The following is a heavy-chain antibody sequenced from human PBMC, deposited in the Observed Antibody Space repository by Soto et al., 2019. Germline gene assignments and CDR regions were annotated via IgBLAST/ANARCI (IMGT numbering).Heavy chain of an antibody. V-gene: IGHV3-11*01. J-gene: IGHJ6*03. Sequence: GGSLRLSCAASGFTFSDYYMSWIRQAPGKGLEWVSYISSSGSTIYYADSVKGRFTISRDNAKNSLYLQMNSLRAEDTAVYYCARSAGVEPNYYYYMDVWGKGTTVTVSS. CDR3: ARSAGVEPNYYYYMDV. CDR2: ISSSGSTI. CDR1: GFTFSDYY.